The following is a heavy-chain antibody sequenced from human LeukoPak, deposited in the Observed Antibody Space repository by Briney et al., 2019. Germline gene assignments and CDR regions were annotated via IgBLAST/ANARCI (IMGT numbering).Heavy chain of an antibody. CDR2: ISRSGATT. Sequence: PGASLRLSCAASGFTFSSYAMSWVRQAPGKGLEWVSLISRSGATTYYADSVKGRFTISRDNSRNTLYLQMTSLRAEDTAVYYCARDPGDRWFFDLWGRGTLVTVSS. CDR1: GFTFSSYA. D-gene: IGHD7-27*01. V-gene: IGHV3-23*01. CDR3: ARDPGDRWFFDL. J-gene: IGHJ2*01.